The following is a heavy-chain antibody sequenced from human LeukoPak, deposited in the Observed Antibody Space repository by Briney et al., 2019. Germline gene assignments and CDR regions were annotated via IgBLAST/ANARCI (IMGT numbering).Heavy chain of an antibody. J-gene: IGHJ6*03. CDR1: GGSISSYY. D-gene: IGHD3-10*01. CDR2: IYYSGST. Sequence: PSETLSLTCTVSGGSISSYYWSWIRQPPGKGLEWIGYIYYSGSTNYNPSFKSRVTISVDTSKNHFSLKLSSVTAADTAVDYCASGRKGLSELLLYYYYYMDVWGKGTTVTVSS. CDR3: ASGRKGLSELLLYYYYYMDV. V-gene: IGHV4-59*01.